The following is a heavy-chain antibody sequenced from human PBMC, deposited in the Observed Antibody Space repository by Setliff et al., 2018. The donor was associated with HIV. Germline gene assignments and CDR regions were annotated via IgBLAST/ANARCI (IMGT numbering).Heavy chain of an antibody. J-gene: IGHJ3*01. Sequence: SETLSLTCTVSGGSISSGIYYWSWIRQPAGQGLEWIGHIYTSGSTNYSPSVKSRVTISVDTSKNQFSLRLNSVTAADTAVYYCARASVGATGLYAFDVWGQGTVVIVSS. CDR1: GGSISSGIYY. D-gene: IGHD1-26*01. V-gene: IGHV4-61*09. CDR2: IYTSGST. CDR3: ARASVGATGLYAFDV.